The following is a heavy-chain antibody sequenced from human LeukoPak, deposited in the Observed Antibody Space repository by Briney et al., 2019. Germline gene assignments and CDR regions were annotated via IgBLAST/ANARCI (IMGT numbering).Heavy chain of an antibody. V-gene: IGHV3-53*01. D-gene: IGHD1-14*01. CDR2: LYSDGNT. Sequence: GGSLRLSCAASGFTVITNDMTWVRQAPGKGLERASVLYSDGNTKYADSVQGRFTISRDNSKNTLYLEMNSLSPDDTAVYYCARGVEPLAANTLAYWGQGTLVTVSS. CDR1: GFTVITND. CDR3: ARGVEPLAANTLAY. J-gene: IGHJ4*02.